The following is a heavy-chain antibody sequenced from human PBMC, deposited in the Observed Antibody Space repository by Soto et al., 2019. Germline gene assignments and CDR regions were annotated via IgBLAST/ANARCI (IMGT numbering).Heavy chain of an antibody. CDR2: VYYRGRS. D-gene: IGHD4-17*01. V-gene: IGHV4-39*01. CDR3: VSQRTTVPTQAYFDY. Sequence: ETLSLTCTVSGGSVTNSSYYWGWIRQSPGKGLEWIGSVYYRGRSYSKSSVKSRVTISVDTSKNRFSLSLNSVTASDTAVYFCVSQRTTVPTQAYFDYWGPGALVTV. J-gene: IGHJ4*02. CDR1: GGSVTNSSYY.